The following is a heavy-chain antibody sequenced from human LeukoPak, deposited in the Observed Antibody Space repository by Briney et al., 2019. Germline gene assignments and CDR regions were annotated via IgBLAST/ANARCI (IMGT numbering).Heavy chain of an antibody. CDR1: GFTFSSYS. V-gene: IGHV3-48*02. CDR3: ARDEDGYCSSTSCYTSYFDY. Sequence: GGSLRLSCAASGFTFSSYSMNWVRQAPGKGLEWVSYIGSSSTIYYADSVKGRFTISRDNAKNSLYLQMNSLRDEDTAVYYCARDEDGYCSSTSCYTSYFDYWGQGTLVTVSS. J-gene: IGHJ4*02. D-gene: IGHD2-2*02. CDR2: IGSSSTI.